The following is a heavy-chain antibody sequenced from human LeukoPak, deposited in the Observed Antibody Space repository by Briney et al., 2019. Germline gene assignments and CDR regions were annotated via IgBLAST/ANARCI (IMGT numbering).Heavy chain of an antibody. J-gene: IGHJ4*02. CDR3: ARGAHYYGSGSYYRD. V-gene: IGHV1-2*02. CDR1: GGTFSSYA. Sequence: ASVKVSCKASGGTFSSYAISWVRQAPGQGLEWMGWINPNSGGTNYAQKFQGRVTMTRDTSISTAYMELSRLRSDDTAVYYCARGAHYYGSGSYYRDWGQGTLVTVSS. CDR2: INPNSGGT. D-gene: IGHD3-10*01.